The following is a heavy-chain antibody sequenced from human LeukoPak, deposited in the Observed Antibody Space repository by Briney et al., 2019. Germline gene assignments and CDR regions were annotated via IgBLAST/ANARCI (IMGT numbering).Heavy chain of an antibody. Sequence: PGGSLRLSCAASGFTFSSYAMSWVRQAPGKGPEWVSAISGSGGSTYYADSVKGRFTVSRDNSKNTLYVQMKSLRAEDTAVYYCAKDFVVVPGNVNYFDYWGQGTLVTVSS. V-gene: IGHV3-23*01. J-gene: IGHJ4*02. D-gene: IGHD2-21*02. CDR2: ISGSGGST. CDR3: AKDFVVVPGNVNYFDY. CDR1: GFTFSSYA.